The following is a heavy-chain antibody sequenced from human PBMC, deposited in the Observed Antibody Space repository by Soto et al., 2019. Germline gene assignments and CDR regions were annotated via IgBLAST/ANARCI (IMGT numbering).Heavy chain of an antibody. CDR3: TTAGGSRRYCGMDV. V-gene: IGHV3-15*01. J-gene: IGHJ6*02. D-gene: IGHD3-16*01. Sequence: PRLSCAASGFTFRNAWMSWVRQAPGKGLEWVGRIKSKTDGGTTDYAAPVKGRFTISRDDSKNTLYLQMNSLKTEDTAVYYCTTAGGSRRYCGMDVWGRGTTVTVSS. CDR1: GFTFRNAW. CDR2: IKSKTDGGTT.